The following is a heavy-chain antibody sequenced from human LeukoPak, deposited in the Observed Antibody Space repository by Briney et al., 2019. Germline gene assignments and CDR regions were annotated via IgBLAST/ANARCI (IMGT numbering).Heavy chain of an antibody. J-gene: IGHJ6*02. CDR2: IWYDGSNK. Sequence: GGSLRLSCAASGFTFSSYGMHWVRQAPGKGLEWVAVIWYDGSNKYSADSVKGRFTISRDNSKNTLYLQMNSLRAEDTAVHYCARDQSLPEVRGGDYYYYGMDVWGQGTTVTVSS. CDR1: GFTFSSYG. D-gene: IGHD3-10*01. CDR3: ARDQSLPEVRGGDYYYYGMDV. V-gene: IGHV3-33*01.